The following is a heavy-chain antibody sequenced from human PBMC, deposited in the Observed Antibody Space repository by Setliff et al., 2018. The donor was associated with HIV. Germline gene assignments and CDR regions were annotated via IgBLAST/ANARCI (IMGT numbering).Heavy chain of an antibody. CDR3: ARVRYCSGGSCYGGEYWFDP. J-gene: IGHJ5*02. CDR2: INPKSDGT. V-gene: IGHV1-2*04. D-gene: IGHD2-15*01. CDR1: GGTFSSYA. Sequence: ASVKVSCKASGGTFSSYAISWVRQAPGQGLEWMGWINPKSDGTNYAQKFQGWITMTRDTSTSTVYMELSSLRSEDTAVYYCARVRYCSGGSCYGGEYWFDPWGQGTLVTVSS.